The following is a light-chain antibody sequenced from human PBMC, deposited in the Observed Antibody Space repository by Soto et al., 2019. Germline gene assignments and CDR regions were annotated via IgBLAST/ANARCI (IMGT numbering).Light chain of an antibody. CDR1: QDIARS. J-gene: IGKJ4*01. CDR2: SAS. Sequence: DIQLTQSPSFLSAFVGGRVTITCRASQDIARSLAWYQQKPGKAPELVIYSASTLESGAPSRFSGSGFGTQFTLTLSSLQPEDAATYYCHQVSSYPLTFGGGTKVEIK. CDR3: HQVSSYPLT. V-gene: IGKV1-9*01.